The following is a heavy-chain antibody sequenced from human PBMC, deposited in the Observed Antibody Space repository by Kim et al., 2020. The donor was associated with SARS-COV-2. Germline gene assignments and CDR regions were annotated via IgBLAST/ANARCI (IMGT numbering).Heavy chain of an antibody. Sequence: GGSLRLSCAASGFTFDDYGMSWVRQAPGKGLEWVSGINWNGGSTGYADSVKGRFTISRDNAKNSLYLQMNSLRPEDTALYYCARGLGGTTPPWFDPWGQGTLVTVSS. D-gene: IGHD1-7*01. CDR2: INWNGGST. J-gene: IGHJ5*02. CDR1: GFTFDDYG. V-gene: IGHV3-20*04. CDR3: ARGLGGTTPPWFDP.